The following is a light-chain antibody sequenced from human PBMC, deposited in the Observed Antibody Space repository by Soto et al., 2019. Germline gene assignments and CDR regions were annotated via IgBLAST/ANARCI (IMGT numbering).Light chain of an antibody. Sequence: EIVKTHAPCTLSLSPGERATLSCSASQSVSSSYLAWYQQRRGQAPRLLIYGATSRATGIPDRFSGSGSGTDFTLTISRLEPEDFAVYYCHQYGSSPATFGQGTKVDI. J-gene: IGKJ1*01. CDR2: GAT. CDR1: QSVSSSY. V-gene: IGKV3-20*01. CDR3: HQYGSSPAT.